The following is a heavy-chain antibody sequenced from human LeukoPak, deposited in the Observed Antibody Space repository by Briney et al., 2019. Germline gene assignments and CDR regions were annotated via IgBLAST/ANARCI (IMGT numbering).Heavy chain of an antibody. V-gene: IGHV3-21*01. D-gene: IGHD3-9*01. J-gene: IGHJ4*02. CDR1: GSTFSSYS. CDR2: ISSSSSYI. Sequence: GGSLRLSCAASGSTFSSYSMNWVRQAPGKGLEWVSSISSSSSYIYYADSVKGRFTISRDNAKNTLYLQMNSLRAEDTAVYYCARDEYDILTDYDYWGQGILVTVSS. CDR3: ARDEYDILTDYDY.